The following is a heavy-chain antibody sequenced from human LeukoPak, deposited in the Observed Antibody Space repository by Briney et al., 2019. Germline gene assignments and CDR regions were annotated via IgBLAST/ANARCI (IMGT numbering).Heavy chain of an antibody. V-gene: IGHV3-23*01. J-gene: IGHJ4*02. CDR1: GFTFSSYA. CDR3: AKSFQEREATGYYNVGPDY. D-gene: IGHD3-9*01. CDR2: ISGSGGST. Sequence: GGSLRLSCAASGFTFSSYAMSWVRQAPGKGLEWVSAISGSGGSTYYADSVKGRFTISRDNSKNTLYLQMNSLRAEDTAVYYCAKSFQEREATGYYNVGPDYWGQGTLVTVSS.